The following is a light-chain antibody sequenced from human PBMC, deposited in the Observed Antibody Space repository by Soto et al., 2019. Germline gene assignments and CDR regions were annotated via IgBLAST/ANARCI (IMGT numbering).Light chain of an antibody. J-gene: IGKJ2*01. CDR2: GAS. Sequence: VLAQSPGTLSLSPGERVTLSCRASQTVSSNYLAWYQQKPGQAPRLLIYGASSRATGIPDRFSGSESGTDFTLTISRLEPEDFAVYYCQQYGSSVSYTFGQGTKLEIK. CDR3: QQYGSSVSYT. CDR1: QTVSSNY. V-gene: IGKV3-20*01.